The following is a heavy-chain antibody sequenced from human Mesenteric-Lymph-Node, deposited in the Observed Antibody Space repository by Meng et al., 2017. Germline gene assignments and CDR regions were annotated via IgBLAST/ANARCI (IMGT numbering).Heavy chain of an antibody. J-gene: IGHJ4*02. CDR3: ATSHDYGDFEFHY. CDR1: GYTFTSYD. V-gene: IGHV1-2*06. Sequence: ASVKVSCKASGYTFTSYDINWVRQAPGQGLEWMGRISPNSGGTNYAQKFQGRVTMTRATSITTAYLELSRLKSDDTAVYYCATSHDYGDFEFHYWGQGTLVTVSS. CDR2: ISPNSGGT. D-gene: IGHD4-17*01.